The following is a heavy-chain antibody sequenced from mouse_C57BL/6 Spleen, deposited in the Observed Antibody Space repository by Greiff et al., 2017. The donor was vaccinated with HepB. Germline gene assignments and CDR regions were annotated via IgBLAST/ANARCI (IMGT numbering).Heavy chain of an antibody. CDR2: IDPENGDT. CDR1: GFNIKDDY. V-gene: IGHV14-4*01. J-gene: IGHJ4*01. CDR3: TTGGITTVVAKDAMDY. Sequence: EVQLQQSGAELVRPGASVKLSCTASGFNIKDDYMHWVKQRPEQGLEWIGWIDPENGDTEYASKFQGKATITADTSSNTASLQLSSLTSEDTAVYYCTTGGITTVVAKDAMDYWGQGTSVTVSS. D-gene: IGHD1-1*01.